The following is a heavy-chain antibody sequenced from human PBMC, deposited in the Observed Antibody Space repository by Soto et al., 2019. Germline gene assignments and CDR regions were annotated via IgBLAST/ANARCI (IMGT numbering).Heavy chain of an antibody. CDR2: IYYSGST. V-gene: IGHV4-59*01. Sequence: PSETLSLTCTVSGGSITSYYWSWIRQPPGKGLEWIGYIYYSGSTNYNPSLKSRVTISVDTSNNQFSLKLSSVTAADTAVYYCASRDPGTSVDYWGQGTLVTVSS. D-gene: IGHD1-7*01. J-gene: IGHJ4*02. CDR1: GGSITSYY. CDR3: ASRDPGTSVDY.